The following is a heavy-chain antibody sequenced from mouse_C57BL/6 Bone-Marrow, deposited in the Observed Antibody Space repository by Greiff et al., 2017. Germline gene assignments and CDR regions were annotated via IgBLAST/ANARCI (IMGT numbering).Heavy chain of an antibody. CDR2: IDPSDSYT. J-gene: IGHJ2*01. V-gene: IGHV1-59*01. CDR3: ARHGSSLFDY. CDR1: GYTFTSYW. Sequence: QVHVKQPGAELVRPGTSAKLSCKASGYTFTSYWMHWVKQRPGQGLEWIGVIDPSDSYTNYNQKFKGKATLTVDTSSSTAYMQLSSLTSEDSAVYYCARHGSSLFDYWGQGTTLTVSS. D-gene: IGHD1-1*01.